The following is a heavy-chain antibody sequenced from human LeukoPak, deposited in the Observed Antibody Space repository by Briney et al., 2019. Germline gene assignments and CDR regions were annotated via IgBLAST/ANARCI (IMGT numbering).Heavy chain of an antibody. D-gene: IGHD3-22*01. CDR2: IRSKANSYAT. CDR3: TRAPGGDSSGYCSDY. Sequence: GGSLKLSCAASGFTFSGSAMHWVRQASGKGLEWVGRIRSKANSYATAYAASVKGRFTISRDDSKNTAYLQMNSLKTEDTAVYYCTRAPGGDSSGYCSDYWGQGTLVSASS. CDR1: GFTFSGSA. J-gene: IGHJ4*02. V-gene: IGHV3-73*01.